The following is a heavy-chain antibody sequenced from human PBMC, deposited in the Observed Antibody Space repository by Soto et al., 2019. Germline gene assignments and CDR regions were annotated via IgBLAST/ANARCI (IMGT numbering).Heavy chain of an antibody. J-gene: IGHJ6*02. CDR3: ARERSSTSCYRFCGMDV. V-gene: IGHV3-30*03. Sequence: PGGSLRLSCAASGFTFSSYGMHWVRQAPGKGLEWVAVISYDGSNKYYADSVKGRFTISRDNAKNSLYLQMNSLRAEDTAVYYCARERSSTSCYRFCGMDVWGQGTTVTVSS. CDR2: ISYDGSNK. D-gene: IGHD2-2*02. CDR1: GFTFSSYG.